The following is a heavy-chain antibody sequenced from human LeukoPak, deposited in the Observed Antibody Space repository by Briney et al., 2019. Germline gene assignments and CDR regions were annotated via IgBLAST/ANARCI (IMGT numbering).Heavy chain of an antibody. CDR3: ARDFWYSGSYSPTLGY. Sequence: GGSLRLSCAASGFTFSSYAMHWVRQAPGKGLEWVAVISYDGSNKYYADSVKGRFTISRDNSKNTLYLQMNSPRAEDTAVYYCARDFWYSGSYSPTLGYWGQGTLVTVSS. J-gene: IGHJ4*02. V-gene: IGHV3-30*04. D-gene: IGHD1-26*01. CDR2: ISYDGSNK. CDR1: GFTFSSYA.